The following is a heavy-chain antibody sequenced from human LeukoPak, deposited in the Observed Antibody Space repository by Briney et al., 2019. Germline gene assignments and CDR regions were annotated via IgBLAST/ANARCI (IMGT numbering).Heavy chain of an antibody. Sequence: SETLSLTCTVSGGSISSYYWSWIRQPAGKGLEWIGRIYTSGSTNYNPSLKSRVTMSVDTSKNQFSLKLSSVTAADTAVYYCARDKGLPLSGYDHDAFDIWGQGTMVTVSS. D-gene: IGHD5-12*01. CDR3: ARDKGLPLSGYDHDAFDI. J-gene: IGHJ3*02. V-gene: IGHV4-4*07. CDR2: IYTSGST. CDR1: GGSISSYY.